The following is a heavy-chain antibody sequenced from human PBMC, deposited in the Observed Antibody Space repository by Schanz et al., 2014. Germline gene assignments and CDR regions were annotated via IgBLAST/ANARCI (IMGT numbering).Heavy chain of an antibody. CDR1: GFTFGDYA. D-gene: IGHD6-19*01. CDR2: IYSGGST. J-gene: IGHJ3*02. CDR3: AKCIGWYGRCAFDI. V-gene: IGHV3-66*01. Sequence: EVQLVESGGGLVKPGRSLRLSCTTSGFTFGDYAMSWFRQAPGKGLEWVAVIYSGGSTFYTDSVKGRFTISRDNSKNTLYLQMNSLIAEDTAVYYCAKCIGWYGRCAFDIWGQGTMVTVSS.